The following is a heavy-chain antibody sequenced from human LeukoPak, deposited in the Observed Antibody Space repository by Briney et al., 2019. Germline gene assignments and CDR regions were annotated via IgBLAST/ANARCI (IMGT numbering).Heavy chain of an antibody. D-gene: IGHD2/OR15-2a*01. CDR2: IKQDGSER. CDR1: GFTFSRHW. Sequence: GGSPRLSCARSGFTFSRHWMSWVRQAPGKGPEWVANIKQDGSERYYVDSVKGRFTISRDNAKNSLYLQTKSLRAEDTAVYYCARDGGHSTDFDYWGQGTLVTVSS. CDR3: ARDGGHSTDFDY. V-gene: IGHV3-7*01. J-gene: IGHJ4*02.